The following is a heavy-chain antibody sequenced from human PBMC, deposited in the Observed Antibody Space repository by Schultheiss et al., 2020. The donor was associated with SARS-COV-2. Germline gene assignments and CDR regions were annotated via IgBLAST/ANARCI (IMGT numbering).Heavy chain of an antibody. D-gene: IGHD3-3*01. Sequence: SETLSLTCTVSGGSISSYYWSWIRQPAGKGLEWIGRIYTSGSTNYNPSLKSRVTMSVDTSKNQFSLKLSSVTAADTAVYYCARAPYDFWSGSYYYGMDVWGQGTTVTVSS. J-gene: IGHJ6*02. CDR1: GGSISSYY. V-gene: IGHV4-4*07. CDR3: ARAPYDFWSGSYYYGMDV. CDR2: IYTSGST.